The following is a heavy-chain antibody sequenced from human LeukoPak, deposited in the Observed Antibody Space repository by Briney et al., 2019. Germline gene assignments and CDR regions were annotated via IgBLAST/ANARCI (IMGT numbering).Heavy chain of an antibody. D-gene: IGHD3-9*01. CDR1: GGSISSYY. Sequence: SETLSLTCTVSGGSISSYYWSWIRQPPGKGLEWIGYIYYSGSTNYNPSLKSRVTISVDTSKKQFSLKLSSVTAADTAVYYCARYSILSGYYNTLDYFDYWGQGTLVTVSS. V-gene: IGHV4-59*01. J-gene: IGHJ4*02. CDR3: ARYSILSGYYNTLDYFDY. CDR2: IYYSGST.